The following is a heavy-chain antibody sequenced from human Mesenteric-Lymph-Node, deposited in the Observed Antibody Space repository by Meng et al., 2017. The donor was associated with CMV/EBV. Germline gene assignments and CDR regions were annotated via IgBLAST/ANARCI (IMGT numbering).Heavy chain of an antibody. CDR1: SSNC. J-gene: IGHJ3*02. CDR3: ARDSVYDYVWWSRRYYAFKI. V-gene: IGHV4-4*02. CDR2: FSPSGPT. D-gene: IGHD3-16*02. Sequence: SSNCCPSFRHPPGTGLWWIGEFSPSGPTYYSSSLKSPVTISVHTSKNQFSLRLSSVTAADTAVYYCARDSVYDYVWWSRRYYAFKIWGQGTMVTVSS.